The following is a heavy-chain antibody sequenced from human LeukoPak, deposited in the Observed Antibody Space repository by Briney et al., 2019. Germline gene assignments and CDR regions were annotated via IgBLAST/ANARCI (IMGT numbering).Heavy chain of an antibody. V-gene: IGHV3-66*02. CDR1: GFTVSSNY. J-gene: IGHJ4*02. CDR2: IYSGGST. Sequence: GGSLRLSCAASGFTVSSNYMSWVRQAPGKGLEWVSVIYSGGSTYYADSVKGRFTISRDNSKNTLYLQMNSLRAEDTAVYYCAKDLSMVATRYYFDYWGQGTLVTVSS. CDR3: AKDLSMVATRYYFDY. D-gene: IGHD5-12*01.